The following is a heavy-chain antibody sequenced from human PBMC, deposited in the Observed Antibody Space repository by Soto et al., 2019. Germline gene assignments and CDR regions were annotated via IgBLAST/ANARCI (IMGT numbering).Heavy chain of an antibody. D-gene: IGHD3-22*01. Sequence: ASVKVSGKASGYTFTVYYMHCVLQAPVQWLDWMGWINPNSGGTNYAQKFQGRVTMTRDTSISTAYMELSRLRSDDTAVYYCARDPYYYDSSGSMGGYYYYGMDVWGQGTTVTVSS. J-gene: IGHJ6*02. CDR2: INPNSGGT. CDR3: ARDPYYYDSSGSMGGYYYYGMDV. V-gene: IGHV1-2*02. CDR1: GYTFTVYY.